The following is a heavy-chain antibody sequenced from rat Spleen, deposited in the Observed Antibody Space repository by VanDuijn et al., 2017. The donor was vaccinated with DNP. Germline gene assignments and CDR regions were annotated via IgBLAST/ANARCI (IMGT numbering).Heavy chain of an antibody. J-gene: IGHJ2*01. Sequence: EVQLVESGGGLVQPGRSLKLSCAASGFTFSNYYVAWVRQAPKKGLEWVAAISPSGSRTYYPDSVKGRFTLSRDDAKSTLYLQMDSLRSEDTATYYCATHNYGGYTPFDYWGQGVMVTVSS. V-gene: IGHV5-25*01. CDR3: ATHNYGGYTPFDY. CDR1: GFTFSNYY. D-gene: IGHD1-11*01. CDR2: ISPSGSRT.